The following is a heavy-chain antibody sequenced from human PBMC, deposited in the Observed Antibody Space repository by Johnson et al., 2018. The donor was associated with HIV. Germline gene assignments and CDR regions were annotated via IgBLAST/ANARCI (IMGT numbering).Heavy chain of an antibody. Sequence: VQLVESGGGLVQPGRSLRLSCAASGFTFDDYAMHWVRQAPGKGLEWVSGISWNSGSIAYVDSVKGRFTISRDNAKNSLYLQMNSLRAEDTAVYYCARERSGWYGDAFDIWGQGTMVTVSS. CDR1: GFTFDDYA. D-gene: IGHD6-19*01. V-gene: IGHV3-9*01. CDR2: ISWNSGSI. J-gene: IGHJ3*02. CDR3: ARERSGWYGDAFDI.